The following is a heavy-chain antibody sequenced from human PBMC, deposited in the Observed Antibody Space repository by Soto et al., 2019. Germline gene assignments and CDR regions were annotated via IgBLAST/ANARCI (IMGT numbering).Heavy chain of an antibody. CDR3: ARMMGLTTTRAFDI. CDR1: GYTFTSYA. Sequence: ASVKVSCKASGYTFTSYAMHWVRQAPGQRLEWMGWINAGNGNTKYSQKFQGRVTITRDTSASTAYMELSSLRSEDTAVYYCARMMGLTTTRAFDIWGQGTMVTRLL. CDR2: INAGNGNT. J-gene: IGHJ3*02. D-gene: IGHD1-26*01. V-gene: IGHV1-3*01.